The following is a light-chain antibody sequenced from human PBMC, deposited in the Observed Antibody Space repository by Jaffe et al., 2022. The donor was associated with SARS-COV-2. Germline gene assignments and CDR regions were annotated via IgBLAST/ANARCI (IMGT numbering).Light chain of an antibody. V-gene: IGKV2-24*01. CDR2: GIS. CDR3: MQATHFPRT. CDR1: QSLVHSNGHTY. J-gene: IGKJ1*01. Sequence: DVVMTQTPLSSPVTLGQPASISCRSSQSLVHSNGHTYLSWLHQRPGQPPRLLIHGISYRFSGVPDRFSGSGAVTDFTLKISRVEAEDVGVYYCMQATHFPRTFGQGTKVEIK.